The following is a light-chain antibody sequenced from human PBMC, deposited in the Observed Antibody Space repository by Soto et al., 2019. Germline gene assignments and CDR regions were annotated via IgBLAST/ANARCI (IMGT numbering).Light chain of an antibody. Sequence: EIVLTQSPGTLSLSPGERATLSCRASQSVSSSYLAWYQQKPGQAPRLLIYGAFKRATGIPDRFSGSGSGTEFTLTISSLQPDDFATYYCQHYNSYSEAFGQGTKVDIK. V-gene: IGKV3-20*01. CDR1: QSVSSSY. CDR3: QHYNSYSEA. CDR2: GAF. J-gene: IGKJ1*01.